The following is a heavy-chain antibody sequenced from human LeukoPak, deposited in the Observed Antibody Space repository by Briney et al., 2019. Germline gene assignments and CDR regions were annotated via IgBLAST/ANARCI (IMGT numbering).Heavy chain of an antibody. CDR1: GFTFSSYW. CDR3: ARDRIPIAAAAASDY. V-gene: IGHV3-7*01. D-gene: IGHD6-13*01. J-gene: IGHJ4*02. Sequence: PGGSLRLSCAASGFTFSSYWMSWVRQAPGKGLEWVANIKQDGSEKYYVGSVKGRFTISRDNAKNSLYLQMNSLRAEDTAVYYCARDRIPIAAAAASDYWGQGTLVTVSS. CDR2: IKQDGSEK.